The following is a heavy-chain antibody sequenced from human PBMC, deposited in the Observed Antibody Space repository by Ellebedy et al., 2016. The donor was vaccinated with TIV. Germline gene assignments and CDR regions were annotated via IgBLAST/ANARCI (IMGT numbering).Heavy chain of an antibody. Sequence: AASVKVSCKAPESTFTNYDINWVRQAPGQSLEWMGWVNPNNGNTGYADKFQDRITMTGTSSINTAYLELSGLTSDDTAVYYCERNNDIFSGYWYFDLWGRGTPVTVSS. CDR2: VNPNNGNT. J-gene: IGHJ2*01. CDR1: ESTFTNYD. CDR3: ERNNDIFSGYWYFDL. D-gene: IGHD3-9*01. V-gene: IGHV1-8*01.